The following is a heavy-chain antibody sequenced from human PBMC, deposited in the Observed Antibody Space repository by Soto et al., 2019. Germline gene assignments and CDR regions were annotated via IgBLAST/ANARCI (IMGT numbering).Heavy chain of an antibody. CDR3: AKGQCSGGSCYATES. Sequence: GGSLRLSCAASGFTFSNYAMNWVRQAPGKGLDWVSAISGSGGSTYYADSVKGRFTISRDNSKNTLYLQMNSLRAEDTGIYYCAKGQCSGGSCYATESWGQGTLVTVSS. D-gene: IGHD2-15*01. CDR2: ISGSGGST. J-gene: IGHJ5*02. CDR1: GFTFSNYA. V-gene: IGHV3-23*01.